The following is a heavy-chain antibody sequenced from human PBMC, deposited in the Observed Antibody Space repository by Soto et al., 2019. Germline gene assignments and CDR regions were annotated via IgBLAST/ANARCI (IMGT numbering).Heavy chain of an antibody. CDR1: GGTFSSYA. J-gene: IGHJ4*02. V-gene: IGHV1-69*13. Sequence: SVKVSCKASGGTFSSYAISWVRQAPGQGLEWMGGIIPIFGTANYAQKFQGRVTITADESTSTAYMELSSLRSEDTAAYYCARAVEMATPFDYWGQGTLVTVSS. CDR3: ARAVEMATPFDY. CDR2: IIPIFGTA. D-gene: IGHD5-12*01.